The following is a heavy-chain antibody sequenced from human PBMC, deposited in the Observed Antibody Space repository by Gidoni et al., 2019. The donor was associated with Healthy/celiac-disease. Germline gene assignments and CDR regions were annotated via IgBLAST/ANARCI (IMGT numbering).Heavy chain of an antibody. CDR2: IIGSGGST. V-gene: IGHV3-23*01. D-gene: IGHD1-26*01. CDR1: GITFSSHA. J-gene: IGHJ4*02. CDR3: AKDPQKHNGPGSYKPYYFDY. Sequence: EVQLLESGGGLVQPGGSLRLYCATSGITFSSHAMSWVRQAPGKGLEWVSAIIGSGGSTYYADSVKGRFTISRDNSKNTLYLQMNSLRAEDTAVYYCAKDPQKHNGPGSYKPYYFDYWGQGTLVTVSS.